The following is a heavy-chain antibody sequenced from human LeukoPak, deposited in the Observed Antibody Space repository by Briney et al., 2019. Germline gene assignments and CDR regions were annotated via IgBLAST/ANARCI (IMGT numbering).Heavy chain of an antibody. V-gene: IGHV3-30-3*01. D-gene: IGHD2-8*01. CDR1: GFTFSSYA. CDR3: ARDARGYCTNGVCYGSDFDY. CDR2: ISYDGSNK. Sequence: GGSLRPSCAASGFTFSSYAMHWVRQAPGKGLEWVAVISYDGSNKYYADSVKGRFTISRDNSKNTLYLQMNSLRVEDTAVYYCARDARGYCTNGVCYGSDFDYWGQGTLVTVSS. J-gene: IGHJ4*02.